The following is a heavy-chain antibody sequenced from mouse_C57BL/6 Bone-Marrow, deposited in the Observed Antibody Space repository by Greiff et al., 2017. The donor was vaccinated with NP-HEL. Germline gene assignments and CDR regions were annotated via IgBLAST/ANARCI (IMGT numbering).Heavy chain of an antibody. V-gene: IGHV1-80*01. CDR1: GYEFSNYW. Sequence: VQLQQPGAELVKPGASVKISCKASGYEFSNYWMNWVKQRPGKGLEWIGQIYPGDGDTNYNGNFKDKATLTADKSSSTAYMQLSRLTSEDSAVYFCAEGAYWGQGTLVTVSA. CDR3: AEGAY. CDR2: IYPGDGDT. J-gene: IGHJ3*01.